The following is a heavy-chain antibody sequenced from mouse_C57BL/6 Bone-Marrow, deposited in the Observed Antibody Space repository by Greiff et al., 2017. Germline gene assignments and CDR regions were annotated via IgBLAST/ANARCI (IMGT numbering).Heavy chain of an antibody. Sequence: EVMLVESGPGMVKPSQSLSLTCTVTGYSITSGYDWHWIRHFPGNKLEWMGYISYSGSTNYNPSLKSRISITHDTSKNHFFLKLNSVTTEDTATYYCARDGSSYGGYFDVWGTGTTVTVSS. V-gene: IGHV3-1*01. CDR2: ISYSGST. CDR1: GYSITSGYD. D-gene: IGHD1-1*01. CDR3: ARDGSSYGGYFDV. J-gene: IGHJ1*03.